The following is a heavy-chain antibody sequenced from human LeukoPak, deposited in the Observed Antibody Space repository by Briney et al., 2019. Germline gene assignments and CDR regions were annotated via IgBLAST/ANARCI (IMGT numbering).Heavy chain of an antibody. CDR3: ARSVYYYDSSGPNY. V-gene: IGHV1-2*06. CDR2: INPNSGGT. D-gene: IGHD3-22*01. J-gene: IGHJ4*02. CDR1: GYTFTGYY. Sequence: ASVKVSCKVSGYTFTGYYMHWVRQAPGQGLEWMGRINPNSGGTNYAQKFQGRVTMTRDTSISTAYMELSRLRSDDTAVYYCARSVYYYDSSGPNYWGQGTLVTVSS.